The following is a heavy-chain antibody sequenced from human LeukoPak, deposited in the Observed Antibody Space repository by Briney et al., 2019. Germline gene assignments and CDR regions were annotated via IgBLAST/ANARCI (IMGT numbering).Heavy chain of an antibody. CDR3: VRLFVQEPSGWFDP. CDR1: GYTFSRYE. D-gene: IGHD3-10*01. J-gene: IGHJ5*02. V-gene: IGHV1-8*01. Sequence: ASVKVSCKTSGYTFSRYEIKWVRQPPGQGFEWMGWMNPNSGNTAYAQKFQGRVTMTRDVSIRTAYMELSSLRSEDTAVYYCVRLFVQEPSGWFDPWGQGTLVTVS. CDR2: MNPNSGNT.